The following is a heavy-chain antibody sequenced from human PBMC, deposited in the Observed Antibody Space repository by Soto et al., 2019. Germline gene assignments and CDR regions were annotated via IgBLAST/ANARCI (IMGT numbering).Heavy chain of an antibody. CDR3: AKMATSGTLNWFDP. V-gene: IGHV1-8*01. CDR1: GYAFSNND. J-gene: IGHJ5*02. Sequence: QVQLVQSGAEVKEPGASVKVSCQASGYAFSNNDISWVRHVTGQGLEWMGWMNPNSGNGGNAQKFQGRVTMTRDTSTRTAYMELRSLAADDTAIYYCAKMATSGTLNWFDPWGQGTLVTVSS. CDR2: MNPNSGNG. D-gene: IGHD2-8*01.